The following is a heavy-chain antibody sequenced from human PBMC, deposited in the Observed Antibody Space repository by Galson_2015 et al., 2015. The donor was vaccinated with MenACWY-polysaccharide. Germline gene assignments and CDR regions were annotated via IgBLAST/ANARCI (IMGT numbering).Heavy chain of an antibody. D-gene: IGHD3-10*01. CDR3: ARENVLLWSTRWFDP. CDR2: IGAYNGKT. V-gene: IGHV1-18*01. CDR1: GYSFTSYW. Sequence: QSGAEVKKPGESLTISCKDVGYSFTSYWIAWVRQAPGQGLEWMGWIGAYNGKTNYAQKLQGRVTMTTDTSTSTAYMELRSLRSDDTAVYYCARENVLLWSTRWFDPWGQGTLVTVSS. J-gene: IGHJ5*02.